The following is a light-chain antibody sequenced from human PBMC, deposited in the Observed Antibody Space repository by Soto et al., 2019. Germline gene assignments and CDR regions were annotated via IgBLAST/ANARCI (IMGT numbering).Light chain of an antibody. Sequence: QLVLTQTPSASGTPGQTVTISCSGSRSNIGNNAVSWYQQFPGTAPKLLIYKNNQRPSGVPDRFSGSKSGTSAFLAISGLQSEDEADYYCATWDDSLNARGVFGGGTKLTVL. CDR2: KNN. V-gene: IGLV1-44*01. CDR3: ATWDDSLNARGV. J-gene: IGLJ3*02. CDR1: RSNIGNNA.